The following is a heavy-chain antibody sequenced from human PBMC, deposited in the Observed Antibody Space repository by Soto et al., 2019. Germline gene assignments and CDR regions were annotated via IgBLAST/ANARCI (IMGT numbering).Heavy chain of an antibody. CDR1: GFNFDDYA. CDR2: ISWNSGSR. V-gene: IGHV3-9*01. J-gene: IGHJ5*02. CDR3: AKDVGAVYSRNWLDP. Sequence: ESGGGLVQPGRSLRLSCAASGFNFDDYAMHWVRQAPGKGLEWVSGISWNSGSRDYGDSVKGRFTISRDNAKNSLYLQMNSLRAEDTALYYCAKDVGAVYSRNWLDPWGQGTLVTVSS. D-gene: IGHD6-13*01.